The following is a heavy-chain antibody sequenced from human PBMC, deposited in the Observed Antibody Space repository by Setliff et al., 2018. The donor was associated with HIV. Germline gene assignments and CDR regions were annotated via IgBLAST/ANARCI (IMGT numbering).Heavy chain of an antibody. CDR3: VNPSGAMGDFDS. CDR2: IYYHGST. J-gene: IGHJ4*02. CDR1: GYSISSTNYF. Sequence: LSLTCAVSGYSISSTNYFWGWIRQPPGKGLEWIGTIYYHGSTYYNPSLKSRVTISIDTSKNQFSLQLTSVTAADTAVYYCVNPSGAMGDFDSWGQGTLVTV. V-gene: IGHV4-39*01. D-gene: IGHD3-16*01.